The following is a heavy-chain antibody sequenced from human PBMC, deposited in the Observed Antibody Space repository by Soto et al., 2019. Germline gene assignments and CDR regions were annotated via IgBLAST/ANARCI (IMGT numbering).Heavy chain of an antibody. Sequence: ASVKVSCKASGYTFTSYAMHWVRQAPGQRLEWMGWINAGNGNTKYSQKFQGRVTITRDTSASTAYMELSSLRSEDTAVYYCARVIPGEVAFDIWGQGTMVTVSS. CDR3: ARVIPGEVAFDI. V-gene: IGHV1-3*01. CDR2: INAGNGNT. J-gene: IGHJ3*02. CDR1: GYTFTSYA. D-gene: IGHD2-15*01.